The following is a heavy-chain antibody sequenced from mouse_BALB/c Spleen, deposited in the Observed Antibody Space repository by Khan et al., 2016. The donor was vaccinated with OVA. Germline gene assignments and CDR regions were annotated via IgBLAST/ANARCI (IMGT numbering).Heavy chain of an antibody. D-gene: IGHD2-3*01. CDR1: GFNIKDSY. V-gene: IGHV14-3*02. CDR2: IAPANGNT. J-gene: IGHJ1*01. Sequence: VQLQQSGAELVKPGASVKLSCTASGFNIKDSYIHWVKQRPEQGLEWIGRIAPANGNTEYDPKFQGKATRTADTSSNTSYLQLSNLASEYSAFYSCAHPSYDPRYFEVWGAGTTVTVSS. CDR3: AHPSYDPRYFEV.